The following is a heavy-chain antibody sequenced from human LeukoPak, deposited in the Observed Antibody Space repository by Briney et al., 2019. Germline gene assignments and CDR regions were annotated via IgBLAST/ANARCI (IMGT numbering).Heavy chain of an antibody. Sequence: SETLSLTCTVSGYSISSGYYWGWIRQPPGKGLEWIGSIYHSGSTYYNPSLKSRVTISIDTSKNQFSLKLSSVTAADTAVYYCARAGGYSYGNDYWGQGTLVTVSS. J-gene: IGHJ4*02. V-gene: IGHV4-38-2*02. D-gene: IGHD5-18*01. CDR1: GYSISSGYY. CDR2: IYHSGST. CDR3: ARAGGYSYGNDY.